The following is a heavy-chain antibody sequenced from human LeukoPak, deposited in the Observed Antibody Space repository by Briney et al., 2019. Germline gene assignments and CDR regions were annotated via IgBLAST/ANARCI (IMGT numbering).Heavy chain of an antibody. D-gene: IGHD6-13*01. CDR2: IKQDGSEK. CDR1: GFTFSTYW. Sequence: GGSLRLSCAASGFTFSTYWMTWVRQAPGKGLEWVANIKQDGSEKYYIDSVKGRFTISRDNAKNSLYLQMNSLRAEDTAVYYCARSIPYGTTWYGRSDYWGQGTLVTVSS. V-gene: IGHV3-7*01. J-gene: IGHJ4*02. CDR3: ARSIPYGTTWYGRSDY.